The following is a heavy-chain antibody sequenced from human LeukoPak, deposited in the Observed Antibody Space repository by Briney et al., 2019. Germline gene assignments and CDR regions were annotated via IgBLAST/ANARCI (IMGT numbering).Heavy chain of an antibody. Sequence: GGSLRLSCAASGFTFSSYSMNWVRQAPGKGLEWVSAISRSSSDIYYADSVKGRFTVSRDNAKNSLYLQMNSLRAEDTAVYYCARDLCYGTRRFYGMDVWGQGTTVTVSS. CDR3: ARDLCYGTRRFYGMDV. J-gene: IGHJ6*02. V-gene: IGHV3-21*01. CDR1: GFTFSSYS. D-gene: IGHD2-2*01. CDR2: ISRSSSDI.